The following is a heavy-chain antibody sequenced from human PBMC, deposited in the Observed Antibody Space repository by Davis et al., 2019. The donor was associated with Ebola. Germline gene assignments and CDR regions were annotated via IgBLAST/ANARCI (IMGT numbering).Heavy chain of an antibody. V-gene: IGHV3-73*01. CDR2: IRSKANSFAT. Sequence: PGGSLRLSCAASGITSSGTAVHGVRQASGKGLEWVGRIRSKANSFATEFATSVKGRFTISRDDSKNTAYLQMNSLKTEDTAVYYCSIHSPFRFLAYWGQGTLVTVSS. CDR3: SIHSPFRFLAY. CDR1: GITSSGTA. J-gene: IGHJ4*02. D-gene: IGHD3-3*01.